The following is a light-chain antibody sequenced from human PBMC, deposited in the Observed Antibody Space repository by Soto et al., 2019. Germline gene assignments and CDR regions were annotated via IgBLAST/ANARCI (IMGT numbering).Light chain of an antibody. CDR2: QVT. CDR3: SSKAVNSVYV. J-gene: IGLJ1*01. V-gene: IGLV2-8*01. CDR1: SSDVGAFNF. Sequence: QSALTQPPSASGSPGQSVTISCTGTSSDVGAFNFVSWYQQHPGKAPKLMIYQVTKRPSGVPDRFSASKSGNTASLTVSGLQAEDEADYCCSSKAVNSVYVFGTGTKVTVL.